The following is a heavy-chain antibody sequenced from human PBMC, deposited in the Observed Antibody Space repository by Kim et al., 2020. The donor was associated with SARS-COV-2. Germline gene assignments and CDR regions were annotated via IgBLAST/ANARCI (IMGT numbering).Heavy chain of an antibody. CDR3: ARGRSLAAGSEGY. Sequence: CADSGKSPFTISRDNAKNSLYLQMNSLRAEDTAVYYCARGRSLAAGSEGYWGQGTLVTVSS. J-gene: IGHJ4*02. V-gene: IGHV3-48*03. D-gene: IGHD6-13*01.